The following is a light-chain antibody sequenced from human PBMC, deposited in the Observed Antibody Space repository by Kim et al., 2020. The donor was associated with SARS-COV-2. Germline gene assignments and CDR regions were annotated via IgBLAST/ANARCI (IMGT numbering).Light chain of an antibody. J-gene: IGLJ3*02. V-gene: IGLV3-19*01. CDR1: SLRSYY. Sequence: SSELTQDPAVSVALGQTVRITCQGDSLRSYYASWYQQKPGQAPLLVIYEKNKRPSGIPDRFSGSSSGNTASLTITGAQAEDEADYYCNSRESGVNHVVFG. CDR3: NSRESGVNHVV. CDR2: EKN.